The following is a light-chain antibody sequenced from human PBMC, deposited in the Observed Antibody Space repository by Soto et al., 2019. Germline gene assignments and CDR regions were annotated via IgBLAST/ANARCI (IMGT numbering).Light chain of an antibody. CDR1: RSNIGAGYD. J-gene: IGLJ3*02. CDR2: GNT. CDR3: QSYDISLSGWV. Sequence: QAVVTQPFSVSGAPGQRITISCTGSRSNIGAGYDVHWYQHLPGTAPKLLIHGNTNRPSGVPDRFSGSKTGTSASLAITGLQPEDEADYFCQSYDISLSGWVFGGGTKLTVL. V-gene: IGLV1-40*01.